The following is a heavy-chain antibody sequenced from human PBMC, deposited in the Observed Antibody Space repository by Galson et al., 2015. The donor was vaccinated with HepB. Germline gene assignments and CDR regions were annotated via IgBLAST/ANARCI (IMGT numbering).Heavy chain of an antibody. Sequence: SLRLSCAASGFTFTRHWMSWVRQAPGKGLEWVANINEDGSEGNYMDSVKGRFTISRDNAKNSLYLQMNSLRAEDTAVYYCAREPTADSSWGQGTLVTVSS. CDR1: GFTFTRHW. CDR2: INEDGSEG. D-gene: IGHD6-13*01. CDR3: AREPTADSS. V-gene: IGHV3-7*03. J-gene: IGHJ4*02.